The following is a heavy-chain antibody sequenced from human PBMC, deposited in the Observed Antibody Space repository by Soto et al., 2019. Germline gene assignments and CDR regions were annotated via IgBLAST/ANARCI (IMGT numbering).Heavy chain of an antibody. Sequence: ASVKVSCKASVDTFTTYDINWVRQATGHGLEWMGWINPNSGNIGYAQRFQGRVTMTRDTAIRTAYMEVSSLSSVTAADTAVYYCARDRVVVVAATRDSWFDPWGQGTLVTVSS. CDR3: ARDRVVVVAATRDSWFDP. D-gene: IGHD2-15*01. V-gene: IGHV1-8*02. J-gene: IGHJ5*02. CDR1: VDTFTTYD. CDR2: INPNSGNI.